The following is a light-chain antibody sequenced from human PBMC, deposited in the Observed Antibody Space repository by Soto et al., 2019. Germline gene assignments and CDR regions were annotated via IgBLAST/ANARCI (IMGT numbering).Light chain of an antibody. CDR1: QDIKNY. Sequence: DIQMTQSPSSLSASVGDRVTITCQASQDIKNYLNWYQQKSGKAPKLLIYDASDLETGVPSRFSGSGSGTDFTFTINSLQPEDIATYYCQQTYSAPPLFGQGTKV. V-gene: IGKV1-33*01. J-gene: IGKJ1*01. CDR2: DAS. CDR3: QQTYSAPPL.